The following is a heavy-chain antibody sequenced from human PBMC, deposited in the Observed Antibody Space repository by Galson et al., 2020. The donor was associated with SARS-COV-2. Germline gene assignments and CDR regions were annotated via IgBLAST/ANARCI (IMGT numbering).Heavy chain of an antibody. V-gene: IGHV3-9*01. CDR3: GSSWDYFDY. CDR2: ISWNSGSI. CDR1: GFTFDDYA. D-gene: IGHD6-13*01. Sequence: SLKISCAASGFTFDDYAMHWVRQAPGKGLEWVSGISWNSGSIGYADSVKGRFTISRDNAKNSLYLQMNSLRAEDTALYYCGSSWDYFDYWGQGTLVTVSS. J-gene: IGHJ4*02.